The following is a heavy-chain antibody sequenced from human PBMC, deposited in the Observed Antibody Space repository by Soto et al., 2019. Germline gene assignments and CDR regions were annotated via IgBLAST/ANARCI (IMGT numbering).Heavy chain of an antibody. CDR3: AKDFVSGDSGYPDY. Sequence: QVQLVESGGGVVQPGRSLRLSCAASGFTFSSYGMHWVRQAPGKGLEWVAVISYDGSNNYYADSVKGRFTISRDNSKNTLYLQMNSLRAEDTAVYYCAKDFVSGDSGYPDYWGQGTLVTVSS. CDR2: ISYDGSNN. CDR1: GFTFSSYG. V-gene: IGHV3-30*18. J-gene: IGHJ4*02. D-gene: IGHD5-12*01.